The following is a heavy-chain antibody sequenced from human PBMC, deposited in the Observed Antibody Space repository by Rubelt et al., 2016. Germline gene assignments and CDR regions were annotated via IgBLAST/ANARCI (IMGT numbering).Heavy chain of an antibody. D-gene: IGHD6-19*01. J-gene: IGHJ4*02. CDR3: AKVGDEWLVPN. Sequence: EVQLVESGGGLVQPGGSLRLSCAASGSTFSTYGMTWVRQAPGRGLEWVAAMSGSGDEIYHADSVTGRFTISRDNSKNTRYWQMNSLRAEDTAVYYCAKVGDEWLVPNWGQGTLVTVSS. V-gene: IGHV3-23*04. CDR1: GSTFSTYG. CDR2: MSGSGDEI.